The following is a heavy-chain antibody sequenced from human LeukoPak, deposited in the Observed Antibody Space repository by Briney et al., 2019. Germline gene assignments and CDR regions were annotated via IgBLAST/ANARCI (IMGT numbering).Heavy chain of an antibody. V-gene: IGHV3-15*01. CDR3: TIRTIIGSFDY. Sequence: PGGFLRLSCAASGFTFSNAWMSWVRQAPGKGLEWVGRIKSKTDSGTTDYAAPVKGRFTISRDDSKNTLYLQMNSLKTEDTAVYYCTIRTIIGSFDYWGQGTLVTVSS. CDR1: GFTFSNAW. CDR2: IKSKTDSGTT. J-gene: IGHJ4*02. D-gene: IGHD2-2*01.